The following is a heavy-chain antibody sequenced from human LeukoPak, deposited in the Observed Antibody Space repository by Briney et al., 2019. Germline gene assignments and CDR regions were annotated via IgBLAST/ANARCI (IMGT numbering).Heavy chain of an antibody. CDR2: IIPIFGTA. J-gene: IGHJ6*03. CDR1: GGTFSSYA. D-gene: IGHD2-15*01. Sequence: SVKVSCKASGGTFSSYATSWVRQAPGQGLEWMGGIIPIFGTANYAQKFQGRVTITADESTSTAYMELSSLRSEDTAVYYCATLGYCSGGSCYDYYYYYYMDVWGKGTTVTVSS. V-gene: IGHV1-69*13. CDR3: ATLGYCSGGSCYDYYYYYYMDV.